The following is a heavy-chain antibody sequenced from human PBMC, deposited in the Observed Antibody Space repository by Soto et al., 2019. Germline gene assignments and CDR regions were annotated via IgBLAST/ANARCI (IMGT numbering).Heavy chain of an antibody. D-gene: IGHD1-26*01. CDR1: GYTFTTYF. Sequence: ASVKVSCKASGYTFTTYFIHWVRQAPGQGLEWMGIVRPSGGNTAYAQRFQGRLTMTRDTSTSTVYMELSSLRSDDTAVYYCARDGVGATPNDYWGQGTLVTVSS. V-gene: IGHV1-46*01. CDR3: ARDGVGATPNDY. J-gene: IGHJ4*02. CDR2: VRPSGGNT.